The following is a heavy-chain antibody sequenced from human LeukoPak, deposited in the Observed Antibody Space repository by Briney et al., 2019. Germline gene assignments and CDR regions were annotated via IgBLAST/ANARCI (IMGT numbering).Heavy chain of an antibody. D-gene: IGHD1-14*01. CDR1: GFTFSSYA. Sequence: GGSLRLSWAASGFTFSSYAMNWVRQAPGKGLEWVSAISGSGGSTYYADSVKGRFTISRDNSKNTLYLQMNSLKGDDTAIYYCVKGSTTSRPYYFDSWGQGTLITVSS. J-gene: IGHJ4*02. V-gene: IGHV3-23*01. CDR3: VKGSTTSRPYYFDS. CDR2: ISGSGGST.